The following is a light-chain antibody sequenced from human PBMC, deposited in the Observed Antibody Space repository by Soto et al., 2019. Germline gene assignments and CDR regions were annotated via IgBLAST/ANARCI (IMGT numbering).Light chain of an antibody. CDR3: QQYYSYPWT. V-gene: IGKV1-9*01. CDR2: AAS. Sequence: IQLTQSPSSLSASVGDRFTITCLASQDIAIYLAWYQQKPGEAPKLLIYAASTLQSGVPSRFSGSGSGTDFTLTISCLQSEDFATYYCQQYYSYPWTFGQGTKVDIK. J-gene: IGKJ1*01. CDR1: QDIAIY.